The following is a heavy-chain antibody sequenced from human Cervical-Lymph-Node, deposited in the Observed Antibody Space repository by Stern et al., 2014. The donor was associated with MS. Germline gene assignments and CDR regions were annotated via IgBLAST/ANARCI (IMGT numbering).Heavy chain of an antibody. Sequence: QLQLQESGPGLVKPSETLYLTCTVSGGSIRSSRYYWGWIRQPPGKGLAWIGSIHYDGGTSYNPSLKIRVTISVDPSKNQFSLKRTSGTAADTAIYFCARTSYSTSWYSGLGYWGQGTLVTVSS. V-gene: IGHV4-39*01. CDR3: ARTSYSTSWYSGLGY. D-gene: IGHD6-13*01. CDR1: GGSIRSSRYY. J-gene: IGHJ4*02. CDR2: IHYDGGT.